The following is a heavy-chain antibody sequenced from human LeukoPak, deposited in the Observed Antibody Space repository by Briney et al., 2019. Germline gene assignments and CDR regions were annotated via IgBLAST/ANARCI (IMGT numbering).Heavy chain of an antibody. D-gene: IGHD2-21*02. Sequence: SETLSLTCAVYGGSFSGYYWSWIRQPPGKGLEWIGEINHSGSTYYNPSLKSRVTISVDTSKNQFSLKLSSVTAADTAVYYCARRGIVVVTDAWYFDLWGRGTLVTVSS. CDR1: GGSFSGYY. J-gene: IGHJ2*01. V-gene: IGHV4-34*09. CDR2: INHSGST. CDR3: ARRGIVVVTDAWYFDL.